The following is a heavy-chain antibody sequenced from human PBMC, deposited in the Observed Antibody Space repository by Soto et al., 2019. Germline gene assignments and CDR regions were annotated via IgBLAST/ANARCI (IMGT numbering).Heavy chain of an antibody. Sequence: SETLSLTCTVSGGSISSYYWSWIRQPPGKGLEWIGYVYDSGSTNYNPSLKSRVTISVDTSKNQFSLKLTSVTAADTAVYYCAAPPRYWGQGTLVTVS. J-gene: IGHJ4*02. CDR1: GGSISSYY. V-gene: IGHV4-59*01. CDR2: VYDSGST. CDR3: AAPPRY. D-gene: IGHD6-6*01.